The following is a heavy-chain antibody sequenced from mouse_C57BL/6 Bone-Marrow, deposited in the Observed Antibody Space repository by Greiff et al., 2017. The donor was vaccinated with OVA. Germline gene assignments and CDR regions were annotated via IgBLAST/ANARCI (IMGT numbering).Heavy chain of an antibody. J-gene: IGHJ2*01. V-gene: IGHV1-64*01. D-gene: IGHD1-1*01. Sequence: QVQLQQPGAELVKPGASVKLSCKASGYTFTSYWMHWVKQRPGQGLEWIGMIHPNSGSTNYNEKFKSKATLTVDKSSSTAYMQISSLASEDSAVDYCARRTGVEGGIDYWGQGTTLTVSS. CDR1: GYTFTSYW. CDR2: IHPNSGST. CDR3: ARRTGVEGGIDY.